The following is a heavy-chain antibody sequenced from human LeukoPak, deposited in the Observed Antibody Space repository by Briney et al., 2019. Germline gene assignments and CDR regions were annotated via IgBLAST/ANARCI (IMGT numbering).Heavy chain of an antibody. CDR3: ALAVAGPGDYYYYYGMDV. CDR1: GGTFSSYA. J-gene: IGHJ6*02. V-gene: IGHV1-3*01. D-gene: IGHD6-19*01. Sequence: ASVKVSCKASGGTFSSYAISWVRQAPGQRLEWMGWINAGNGNTKYSQKFQGRVTITRDTSASTAYMELSSLRSEDTAVYYCALAVAGPGDYYYYYGMDVWGQGTTVTVSS. CDR2: INAGNGNT.